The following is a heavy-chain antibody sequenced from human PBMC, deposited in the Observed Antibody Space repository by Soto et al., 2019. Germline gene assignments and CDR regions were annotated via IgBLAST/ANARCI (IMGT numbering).Heavy chain of an antibody. J-gene: IGHJ5*02. CDR1: GFTFSRYA. CDR3: AKGSGYYYDNSGSNWFDP. CDR2: ISGSGGST. D-gene: IGHD3-22*01. V-gene: IGHV3-23*01. Sequence: GGALRLSCAVSGFTFSRYAMSWVRQAPGKGLEWVSVISGSGGSTYYADSVKGRFTISRDNSRNTLYLQMNSLRAEDTAVYYCAKGSGYYYDNSGSNWFDPWGQGTLVTVSS.